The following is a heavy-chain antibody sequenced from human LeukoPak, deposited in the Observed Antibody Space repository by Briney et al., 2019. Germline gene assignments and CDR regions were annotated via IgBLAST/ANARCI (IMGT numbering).Heavy chain of an antibody. CDR3: ARNGRTYYYDSSGYYFDY. CDR2: INPSGGST. D-gene: IGHD3-22*01. CDR1: GYTFTSYY. Sequence: ASVKVSCKASGYTFTSYYMHWVRQAPGQGLEWMGIINPSGGSTSYAQKSQGRVTITRDMSTSTVYMELSSLRSEGTAVYYCARNGRTYYYDSSGYYFDYWGQGTLVTVSS. V-gene: IGHV1-46*01. J-gene: IGHJ4*02.